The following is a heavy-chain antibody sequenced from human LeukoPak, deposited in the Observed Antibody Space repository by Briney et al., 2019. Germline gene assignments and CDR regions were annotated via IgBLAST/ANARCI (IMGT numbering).Heavy chain of an antibody. CDR1: GFTFDDYA. CDR2: ISGDGGST. J-gene: IGHJ4*02. D-gene: IGHD4-17*01. CDR3: AKAPNDYGDYVYYFDY. V-gene: IGHV3-43*02. Sequence: GGSLRLSCAASGFTFDDYAMHWLRQAPGKGLEWVSLISGDGGSTYYADSVKGRFTISRDNSKNSLYLQMNSLRTEDTALYYCAKAPNDYGDYVYYFDYWGQGTLVTVSS.